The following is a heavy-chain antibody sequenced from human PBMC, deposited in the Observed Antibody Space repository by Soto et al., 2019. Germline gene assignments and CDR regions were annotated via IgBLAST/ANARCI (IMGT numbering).Heavy chain of an antibody. Sequence: KGLEWVSAISGSGGSTYYADSVKGRFTISRDNSKNTLYLQMNSLRAEDTAVYYCARGGCSSTSCYYYYYMDFWGKGTTVTVSS. J-gene: IGHJ6*03. CDR3: ARGGCSSTSCYYYYYMDF. CDR2: ISGSGGST. D-gene: IGHD2-2*01. V-gene: IGHV3-23*01.